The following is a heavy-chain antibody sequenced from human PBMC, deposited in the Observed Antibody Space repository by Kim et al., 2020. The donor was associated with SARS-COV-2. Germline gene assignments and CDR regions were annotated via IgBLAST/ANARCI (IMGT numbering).Heavy chain of an antibody. J-gene: IGHJ6*02. CDR1: GGSISSYY. V-gene: IGHV4-59*01. Sequence: SETLSLTCTVSGGSISSYYWSWIRQPPGKGLEWIGYIYYSGSTNYNPSLKSRVTISVDTSKNQFSLKLSSVTAADTAVYYCASVGSSSGRNYYYYGMDVWGQGTTVTVSS. CDR3: ASVGSSSGRNYYYYGMDV. D-gene: IGHD6-13*01. CDR2: IYYSGST.